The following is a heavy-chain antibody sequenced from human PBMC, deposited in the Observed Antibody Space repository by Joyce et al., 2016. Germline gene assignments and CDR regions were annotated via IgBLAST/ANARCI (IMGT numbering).Heavy chain of an antibody. J-gene: IGHJ5*02. CDR2: INPADGSA. CDR1: GYTFTWYY. Sequence: QVNLVQSGAEVKKPGASVKVSCKASGYTFTWYYLNWVRQAPGQGLESMGIINPADGSATYVRNFQGRVSMTKDTSTSTVFMELKSLKSEDTAIYYCAVARKNGDYYSSLDHWGQGTLVTVSP. CDR3: AVARKNGDYYSSLDH. D-gene: IGHD2-21*02. V-gene: IGHV1-46*01.